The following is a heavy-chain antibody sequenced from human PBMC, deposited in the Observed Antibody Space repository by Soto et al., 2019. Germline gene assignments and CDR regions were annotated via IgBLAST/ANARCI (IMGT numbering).Heavy chain of an antibody. Sequence: LVESGGGVAQPGRSLRLSCATSGFSFSPPGMHWVRQAPGKGLEWLAIIWNDGTTTYYADSVKGRFTISRDNSKNTLYLQMNSLRDEDTAVYYCARDGSHYDVDYWGQGTLVTVSS. V-gene: IGHV3-33*01. D-gene: IGHD4-4*01. CDR1: GFSFSPPG. J-gene: IGHJ4*02. CDR3: ARDGSHYDVDY. CDR2: IWNDGTTT.